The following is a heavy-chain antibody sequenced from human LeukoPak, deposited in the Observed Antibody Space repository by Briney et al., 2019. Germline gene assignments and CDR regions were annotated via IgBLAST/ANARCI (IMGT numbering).Heavy chain of an antibody. CDR2: ISYDGSNK. CDR1: GFTFSSYA. V-gene: IGHV3-30-3*01. J-gene: IGHJ4*02. CDR3: AKGYGNAPFTGDYFDY. D-gene: IGHD4-23*01. Sequence: GGSLRLSCAAFGFTFSSYAMHWVRQAPGKGLEWVAVISYDGSNKYYADSVKGRFTISRDNSKNTLYLQMNSLRAEDTAVYHCAKGYGNAPFTGDYFDYWGQGTLVTVSS.